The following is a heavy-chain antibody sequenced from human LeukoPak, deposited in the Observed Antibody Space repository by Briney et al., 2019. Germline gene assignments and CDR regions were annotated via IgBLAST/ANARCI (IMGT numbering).Heavy chain of an antibody. V-gene: IGHV3-66*01. CDR3: AKDPFNWANWFDP. CDR1: GFTVSSNY. D-gene: IGHD7-27*01. CDR2: IYSGGST. J-gene: IGHJ5*02. Sequence: GGSLRLSCAASGFTVSSNYMSWVRQAPGKGLEWVSVIYSGGSTYYADSVKGRFTISRDNSKNTLYLQMNSLRAEDTAVYYCAKDPFNWANWFDPWGQGTLVTVSS.